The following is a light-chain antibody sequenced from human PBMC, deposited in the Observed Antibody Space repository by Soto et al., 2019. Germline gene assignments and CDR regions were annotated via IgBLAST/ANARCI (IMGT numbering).Light chain of an antibody. Sequence: VLTQPASVSGSPGQSITISCTGTSGDIGSYNRVSWYQQHPGKAPKLMIYEVTDRPSGVSNRFSGSKSGNTASLTISGLQAEDEAEYYCSSYTNINTRACVFGTGTKVTVL. V-gene: IGLV2-14*01. CDR1: SGDIGSYNR. CDR2: EVT. J-gene: IGLJ1*01. CDR3: SSYTNINTRACV.